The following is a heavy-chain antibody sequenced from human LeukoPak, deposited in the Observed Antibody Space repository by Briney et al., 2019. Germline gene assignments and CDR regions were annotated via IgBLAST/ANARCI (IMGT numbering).Heavy chain of an antibody. Sequence: SETLSLTCAVYGGSFNGYYWNWIRQPPGKGLESIGDISQSGSTNYNPSLKSRVTISVDTSKNQVSLRLNSVTAADTAVYYCARRSLYSISSGITPWGQGTLVTVSS. CDR1: GGSFNGYY. V-gene: IGHV4-34*01. J-gene: IGHJ5*02. D-gene: IGHD6-6*01. CDR2: ISQSGST. CDR3: ARRSLYSISSGITP.